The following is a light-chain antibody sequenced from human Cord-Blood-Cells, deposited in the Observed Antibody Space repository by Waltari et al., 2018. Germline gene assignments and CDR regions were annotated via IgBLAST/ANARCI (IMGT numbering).Light chain of an antibody. CDR3: CSYAGSYTYV. CDR2: DVS. Sequence: QSALTQPRTVSGSPGQSVPISSTGTSSDVGGYNYVPWYQQHPGKAPKLMIYDVSKRPSGVPDRFSGSKSGNTASLTISGLQAEDEADYYCCSYAGSYTYVFGTGTKVTVL. J-gene: IGLJ1*01. V-gene: IGLV2-11*01. CDR1: SSDVGGYNY.